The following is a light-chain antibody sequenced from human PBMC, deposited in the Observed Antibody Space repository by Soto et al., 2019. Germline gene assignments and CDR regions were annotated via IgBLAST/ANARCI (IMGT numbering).Light chain of an antibody. CDR2: GAS. CDR3: QQYGSSPWT. Sequence: EIVLTQSPGTLSLSPGERATLSCSASQSVSSSYLAWYQQKSGQAPRLLIYGASSRATGIPDRFSGSASGTDFTLTISRLEPEDFAVYFCQQYGSSPWTFGQGTKVEIK. J-gene: IGKJ1*01. V-gene: IGKV3-20*01. CDR1: QSVSSSY.